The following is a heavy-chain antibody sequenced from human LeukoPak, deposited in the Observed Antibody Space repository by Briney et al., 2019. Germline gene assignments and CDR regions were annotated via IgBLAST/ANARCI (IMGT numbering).Heavy chain of an antibody. CDR1: GGSISSSSYY. J-gene: IGHJ6*03. Sequence: SETLSLTCTVSGGSISSSSYYWGWIRQPPGTGLEWIGSIYYSGSTYYNPSLKSRVTISVGTSKNQFSLKLSSVTAADTAVYYCARTPSFDWLSSGSLRYYYMDVWGKGTTVTISS. CDR2: IYYSGST. V-gene: IGHV4-39*01. CDR3: ARTPSFDWLSSGSLRYYYMDV. D-gene: IGHD3-9*01.